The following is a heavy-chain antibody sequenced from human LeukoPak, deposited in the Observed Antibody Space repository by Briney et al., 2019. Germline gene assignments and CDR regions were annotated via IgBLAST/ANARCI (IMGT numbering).Heavy chain of an antibody. V-gene: IGHV4-39*07. CDR2: IYYNGNT. CDR1: GGSISNSSYY. Sequence: PSETLSLTCTVSGGSISNSSYYWGWIRQPPGQGLEWIGSIYYNGNTYYNSSLKSRVTISVDTSKNQFSLKLSSVTAADTAVYYCARGKKYYYGSGSYPYYFDYWGQGTLVTVSS. D-gene: IGHD3-10*01. CDR3: ARGKKYYYGSGSYPYYFDY. J-gene: IGHJ4*02.